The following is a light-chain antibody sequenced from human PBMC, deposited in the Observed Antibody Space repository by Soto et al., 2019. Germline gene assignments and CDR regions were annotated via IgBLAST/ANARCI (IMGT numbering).Light chain of an antibody. Sequence: QSALTQPASVSGSPGQSITISCTGTSSDFGVYNYVSWYRQYPGRAPKVLIVEVSNRPSGVSNRFSGSKSGNTASLTISGLQAEDEADYYCSPYTTSATYVFGTGTKVTVL. V-gene: IGLV2-14*01. J-gene: IGLJ1*01. CDR2: EVS. CDR1: SSDFGVYNY. CDR3: SPYTTSATYV.